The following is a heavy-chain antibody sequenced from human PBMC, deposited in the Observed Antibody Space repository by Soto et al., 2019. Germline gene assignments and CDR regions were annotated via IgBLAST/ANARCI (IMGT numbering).Heavy chain of an antibody. CDR2: IIPIFGTA. J-gene: IGHJ4*02. Sequence: QVQLVQSGAEVKKPGSSVKVSCKASGGTFSSYAISWVRQAPGQGLEWMGGIIPIFGTANYAQKFQGRVTSTAEESKSTADMALSSLRSADTAVYYCERPLEALWGTGYYTFDYWGQGTLVTVSS. CDR3: ERPLEALWGTGYYTFDY. CDR1: GGTFSSYA. D-gene: IGHD3-9*01. V-gene: IGHV1-69*01.